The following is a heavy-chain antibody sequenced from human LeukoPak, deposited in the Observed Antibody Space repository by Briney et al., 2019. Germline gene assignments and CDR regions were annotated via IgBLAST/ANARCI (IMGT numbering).Heavy chain of an antibody. CDR3: ARSRIDSSGYQNPEGDY. D-gene: IGHD3-22*01. Sequence: GASVKVSCKASGCTFTSYGISWVRQAPGQGLEWMGWISAYNGNTNYAQKLQGRVTVTTDTSTSTAYMELRSLRSDDTAVYYCARSRIDSSGYQNPEGDYWGQGTLVTVSS. V-gene: IGHV1-18*01. CDR1: GCTFTSYG. CDR2: ISAYNGNT. J-gene: IGHJ4*02.